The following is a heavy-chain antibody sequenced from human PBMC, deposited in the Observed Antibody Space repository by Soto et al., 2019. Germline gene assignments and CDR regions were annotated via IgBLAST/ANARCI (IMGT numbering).Heavy chain of an antibody. J-gene: IGHJ4*02. CDR2: IKSKTDGGTT. V-gene: IGHV3-15*07. D-gene: IGHD3-3*01. CDR1: GFTFSNAW. CDR3: TTGAPYYDFWSGYYRLDY. Sequence: VQLVESGGGLVKPGGSLRLSCAASGFTFSNAWMNWVRQAPGKGLEWVGRIKSKTDGGTTDYAAPVKGRFTISRDDSKNTLYLQMNSLKTEDTAVYYCTTGAPYYDFWSGYYRLDYWGQGTLVTVSS.